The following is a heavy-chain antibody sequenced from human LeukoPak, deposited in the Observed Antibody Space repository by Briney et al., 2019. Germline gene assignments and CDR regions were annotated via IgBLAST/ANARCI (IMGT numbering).Heavy chain of an antibody. Sequence: TPSQTLSLTCTVSGGSISSGGYYWSWIRQHPGKGLEWIGYIYYSESTYYNPSLKSRVTISVDTSKNQFSLKLSSVTAADTAVYYCARGPWYCSGGSCYSYNYWGQGTLVTVSS. V-gene: IGHV4-31*03. CDR3: ARGPWYCSGGSCYSYNY. CDR1: GGSISSGGYY. CDR2: IYYSEST. D-gene: IGHD2-15*01. J-gene: IGHJ4*02.